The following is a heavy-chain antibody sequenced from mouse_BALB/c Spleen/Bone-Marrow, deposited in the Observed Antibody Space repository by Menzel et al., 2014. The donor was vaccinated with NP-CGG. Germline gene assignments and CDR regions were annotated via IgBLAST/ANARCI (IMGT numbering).Heavy chain of an antibody. CDR3: ASRGDYSYAMDY. J-gene: IGHJ4*01. Sequence: QVQLQQSGAELVRPGSSVKISCKASGYAFSNYWMNWVKQRPGQGLEWIGQIYPGDTDIHYNGKFKGKATLTADKSSGTAYMQLSSLTSEDSAVYFCASRGDYSYAMDYWGQGTSVTVSS. D-gene: IGHD1-1*01. CDR1: GYAFSNYW. V-gene: IGHV1-80*01. CDR2: IYPGDTDI.